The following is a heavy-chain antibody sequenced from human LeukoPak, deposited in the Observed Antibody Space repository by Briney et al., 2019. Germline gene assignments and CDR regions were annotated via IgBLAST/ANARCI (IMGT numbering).Heavy chain of an antibody. J-gene: IGHJ6*02. CDR1: GFTFSSYG. CDR2: IFSGGST. CDR3: ARFDYYYGMDV. Sequence: PGGSLRLSCAASGFTFSSYGMHWVRQAPGKGLEWVSVIFSGGSTYYADSVKGRFTISRDNSKNTLYLQMNSLRAEDTAVYYCARFDYYYGMDVWGQGTTVTVSS. V-gene: IGHV3-53*01.